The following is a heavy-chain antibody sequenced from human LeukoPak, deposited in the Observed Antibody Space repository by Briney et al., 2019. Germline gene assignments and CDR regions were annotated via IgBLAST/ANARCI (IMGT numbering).Heavy chain of an antibody. J-gene: IGHJ4*02. Sequence: SETLSLTCAVYGGSFSGYYWGWIRQPPGKGLEWIGEINHSGSTNYNPSLKSRVTISVDTSKNQFSLKLSSVTAADTAVYYCARGLYYYDSSGYLGWGQGTLVTVSS. CDR1: GGSFSGYY. V-gene: IGHV4-34*01. D-gene: IGHD3-22*01. CDR2: INHSGST. CDR3: ARGLYYYDSSGYLG.